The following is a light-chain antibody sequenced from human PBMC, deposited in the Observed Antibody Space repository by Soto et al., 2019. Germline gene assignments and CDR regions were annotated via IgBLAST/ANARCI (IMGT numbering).Light chain of an antibody. J-gene: IGLJ1*01. CDR1: SSDVGGYNY. CDR3: SSYAGSYV. Sequence: QSALTQPRSVSGSPGQSVTISCTGTSSDVGGYNYVSWYQQHPGKAPKLMIYDVSKRPSGVPDRFSGSNSGNTASLTISGLQAEDEADYYCSSYAGSYVFGTGTKLTVL. V-gene: IGLV2-11*01. CDR2: DVS.